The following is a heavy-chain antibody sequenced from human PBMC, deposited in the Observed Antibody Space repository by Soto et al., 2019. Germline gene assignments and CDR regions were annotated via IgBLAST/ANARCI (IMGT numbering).Heavy chain of an antibody. D-gene: IGHD5-18*01. CDR2: ISGSGGST. V-gene: IGHV3-23*01. CDR1: GFTFSSYA. CDR3: AKGADTAMVLHRIYYFDY. Sequence: GGSLRLSCAASGFTFSSYAMSWVRQAPGKGLEWVSAISGSGGSTYYADSVKGRFTISRDNSKNTLYLQMNSLRAEDTAVYYCAKGADTAMVLHRIYYFDYWGQGTLVTVSS. J-gene: IGHJ4*02.